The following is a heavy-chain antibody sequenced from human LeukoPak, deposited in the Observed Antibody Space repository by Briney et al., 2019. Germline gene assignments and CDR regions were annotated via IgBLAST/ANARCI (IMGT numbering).Heavy chain of an antibody. CDR1: GFTFSSYS. D-gene: IGHD1-26*01. CDR3: ARDSASGSYRHAFDI. Sequence: GGSLRLSCAASGFTFSSYSMNWVRQAPGKGLEWVSYISRSSSTISYADSVKGRFTISRDNAKNSLYLQMNSLRDEDTAVYYCARDSASGSYRHAFDIWGQGIMVTVSS. V-gene: IGHV3-48*02. J-gene: IGHJ3*02. CDR2: ISRSSSTI.